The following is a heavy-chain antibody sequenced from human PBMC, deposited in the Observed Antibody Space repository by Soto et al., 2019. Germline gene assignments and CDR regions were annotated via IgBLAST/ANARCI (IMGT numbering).Heavy chain of an antibody. V-gene: IGHV1-69*13. Sequence: GASVKVSCKASGYTFTSYGISWVRQAPGQGLEWMGGIIPIFGTANYAQKFQGRVTVTADESTSTAYMELSSLRSEDTAVYYCARGVAAEDYYYYGMDVWGQGTTVTVSS. J-gene: IGHJ6*02. CDR3: ARGVAAEDYYYYGMDV. CDR2: IIPIFGTA. D-gene: IGHD6-13*01. CDR1: GYTFTSYG.